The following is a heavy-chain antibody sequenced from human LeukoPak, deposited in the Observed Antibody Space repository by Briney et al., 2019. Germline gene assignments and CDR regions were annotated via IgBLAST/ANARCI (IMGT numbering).Heavy chain of an antibody. CDR1: GFTFSSYS. V-gene: IGHV3-21*01. J-gene: IGHJ4*02. Sequence: KAGGSLRLSCAASGFTFSSYSMNWVRQAPGKGLEWVSSISSSSSYIYYADSVKGRFTISRDNAKNSLYLQMNSLRAEDTAVYYCARMGNTDYDILTGYRYYFDYWGQGTLVTVSS. CDR3: ARMGNTDYDILTGYRYYFDY. D-gene: IGHD3-9*01. CDR2: ISSSSSYI.